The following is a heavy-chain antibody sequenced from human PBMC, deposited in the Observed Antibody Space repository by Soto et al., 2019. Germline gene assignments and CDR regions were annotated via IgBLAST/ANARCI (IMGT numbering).Heavy chain of an antibody. CDR2: ISSSSFTI. CDR1: GFRFSDYS. J-gene: IGHJ4*02. V-gene: IGHV3-48*01. D-gene: IGHD2-15*01. Sequence: PGGSLRLSCAASGFRFSDYSMNWVRQAPGRGLEWVSYISSSSFTIHYADSVEGRFAISRDNAKNSLYLQMNSLRAEDTAVYYCARDEDPGSVAATVYWGQGTLVTVSS. CDR3: ARDEDPGSVAATVY.